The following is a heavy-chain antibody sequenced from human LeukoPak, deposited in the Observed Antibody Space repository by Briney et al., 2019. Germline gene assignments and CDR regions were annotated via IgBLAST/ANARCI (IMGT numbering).Heavy chain of an antibody. V-gene: IGHV3-20*04. CDR2: INWNGGST. D-gene: IGHD3-22*01. CDR1: GFTFDDYG. Sequence: PGGSLRLSCAASGFTFDDYGMSWVRQAPGKGLEWVSGINWNGGSTGYADSVKGRFTISRDNAKNSLYLQMNSLRAEDTAVYYRAREFAYSYDSSGYYSENAFDIWGQGTMVTVSS. CDR3: AREFAYSYDSSGYYSENAFDI. J-gene: IGHJ3*02.